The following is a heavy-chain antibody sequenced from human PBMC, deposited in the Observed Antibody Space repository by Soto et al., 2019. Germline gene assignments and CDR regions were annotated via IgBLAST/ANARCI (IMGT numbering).Heavy chain of an antibody. CDR3: ARSLFGDYGSETGHNWFDP. D-gene: IGHD3-10*01. Sequence: ASVKVSCKASGYTFTSYAMHWVRQAPGQRLEWMGWINAGNGNTKYSQKFQGRVTITRDTSASTAYMELSSLRSEDTAVYYCARSLFGDYGSETGHNWFDPWGQGTLVTVAS. CDR1: GYTFTSYA. V-gene: IGHV1-3*01. J-gene: IGHJ5*02. CDR2: INAGNGNT.